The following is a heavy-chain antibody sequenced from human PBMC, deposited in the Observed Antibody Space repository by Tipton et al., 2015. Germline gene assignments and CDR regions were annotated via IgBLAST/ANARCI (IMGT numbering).Heavy chain of an antibody. V-gene: IGHV5-51*01. D-gene: IGHD1-26*01. CDR1: GYTFTSFW. CDR3: VRRARRVGSHSYPYYFDY. CDR2: IFPGDSET. J-gene: IGHJ4*02. Sequence: QLVQSGAEVKKPGESLKISCKGSGYTFTSFWIGWVRQMPGKGLEWMGTIFPGDSETRYTPSFQGQVTISADKSITTAYLQWRSLRASDTAIYYCVRRARRVGSHSYPYYFDYWGQGTLVPVSS.